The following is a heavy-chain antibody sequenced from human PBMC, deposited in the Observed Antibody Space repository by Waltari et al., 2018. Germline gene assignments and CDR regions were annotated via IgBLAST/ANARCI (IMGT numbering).Heavy chain of an antibody. Sequence: DVQVVESGGDLVQPGRSLRLSCSTPGIAFPDTGCSGVRQAPGKGLEWVGLIRSKGYGGTTQYAASVKDRFTISRDDSKGIAYLQMNSLKAEDTALYFCSSYDFWSGSAVFDLWGQGTMVTVSS. J-gene: IGHJ3*01. CDR3: SSYDFWSGSAVFDL. CDR2: IRSKGYGGTT. D-gene: IGHD3-3*01. V-gene: IGHV3-49*04. CDR1: GIAFPDTG.